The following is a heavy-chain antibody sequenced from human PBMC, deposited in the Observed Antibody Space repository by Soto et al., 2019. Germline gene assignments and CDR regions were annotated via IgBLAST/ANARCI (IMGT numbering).Heavy chain of an antibody. CDR3: ARDMVVVAATRGGYYYYGMDV. CDR1: GYTFTNYG. CDR2: VSAFNGER. J-gene: IGHJ6*02. Sequence: ASVKVSCKASGYTFTNYGINWVRQAPGQGLEWMGLVSAFNGERSYVQNVQGRVTMTRDTSTSTVYMELSSLRSEDTAVYYCARDMVVVAATRGGYYYYGMDVWGQGTTVTVSS. D-gene: IGHD2-15*01. V-gene: IGHV1-18*01.